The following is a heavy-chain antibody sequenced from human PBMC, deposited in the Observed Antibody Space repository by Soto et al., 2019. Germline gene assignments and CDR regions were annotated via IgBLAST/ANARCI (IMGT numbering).Heavy chain of an antibody. CDR1: GFTFSSYG. J-gene: IGHJ4*02. CDR3: ARVLGSTGSGSYYNPIDY. V-gene: IGHV3-33*01. D-gene: IGHD3-10*01. Sequence: PGGSLRLSCAASGFTFSSYGMHWVRQAPGKGLEWVAVIWYDGSNKYYADSVKGRFTISRDNSKNTLYLQMNSLRAEDTAVYYCARVLGSTGSGSYYNPIDYWGQGTLVTVSS. CDR2: IWYDGSNK.